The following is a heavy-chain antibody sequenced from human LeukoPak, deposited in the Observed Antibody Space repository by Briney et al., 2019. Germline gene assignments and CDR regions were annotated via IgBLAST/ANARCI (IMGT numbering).Heavy chain of an antibody. Sequence: ASVKVSCTVSGYTLTELSMHWVRQAPGKGLEWMGGFDPEDGETIYAQKFQGRVTMTEDTSTDTAYMELSSLRSEDTAVYYCATGNWNDVKFDPWGQGTLVTVSS. CDR1: GYTLTELS. D-gene: IGHD1-20*01. CDR3: ATGNWNDVKFDP. J-gene: IGHJ5*02. V-gene: IGHV1-24*01. CDR2: FDPEDGET.